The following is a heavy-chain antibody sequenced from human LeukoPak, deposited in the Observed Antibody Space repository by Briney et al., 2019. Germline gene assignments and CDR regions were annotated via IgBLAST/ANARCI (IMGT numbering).Heavy chain of an antibody. J-gene: IGHJ4*02. CDR2: ISYDGSNK. CDR1: GFTFSSYG. V-gene: IGHV3-30*18. Sequence: PGGSLRLSCAASGFTFSSYGMHWVRQAPGKGLEWVAVISYDGSNKYYADSVKGRFTISRDNSKNTLYLQMNSLRAEDTAVYYCAKAAIVVVVEVFDYWGQGTLVTVSS. CDR3: AKAAIVVVVEVFDY. D-gene: IGHD2-15*01.